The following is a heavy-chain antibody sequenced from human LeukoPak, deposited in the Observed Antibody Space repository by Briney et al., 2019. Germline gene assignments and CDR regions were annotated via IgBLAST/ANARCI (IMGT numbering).Heavy chain of an antibody. CDR2: VNPNSGNT. J-gene: IGHJ6*02. D-gene: IGHD2-2*01. Sequence: GASMKVSCKASGYTFTSYDINWVRQATGQGLEWMGWVNPNSGNTGYAQKFQGRVTMTRNTSISTAYMELSSLRSEDTAVYYCARGYQTRYYYGMDVWGQGTTVTVSS. CDR1: GYTFTSYD. CDR3: ARGYQTRYYYGMDV. V-gene: IGHV1-8*02.